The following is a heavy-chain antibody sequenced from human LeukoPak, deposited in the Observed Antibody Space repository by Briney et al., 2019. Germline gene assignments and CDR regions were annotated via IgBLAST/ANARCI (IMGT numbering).Heavy chain of an antibody. V-gene: IGHV4-34*01. Sequence: SETLSLTCAVYGGSFSGYYWSWIRQPPGKGLEWIGEINHSGSTNYNPSLKSRVTISVDTSKNQFSLKLSSVTAADTAVYCCARGRFATRFLEWLRKNWFDPWGQGTLVTVSS. CDR1: GGSFSGYY. CDR3: ARGRFATRFLEWLRKNWFDP. D-gene: IGHD3-3*01. J-gene: IGHJ5*02. CDR2: INHSGST.